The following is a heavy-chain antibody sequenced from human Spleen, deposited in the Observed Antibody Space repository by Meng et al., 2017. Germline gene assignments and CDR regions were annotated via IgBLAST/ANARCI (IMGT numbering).Heavy chain of an antibody. CDR1: GASISSGSYY. D-gene: IGHD2-2*01. J-gene: IGHJ4*02. V-gene: IGHV4-39*07. CDR3: ARPGGYCSSSSCYGDPFDY. Sequence: ESLKISCTVSGASISSGSYYWGWIRQPPGKGLEWIGSIYYSGNTYYNVSLKSRVTISLDMSKNQFSLRLSSVTAADTAVYYCARPGGYCSSSSCYGDPFDYWGQGTLVTVSS. CDR2: IYYSGNT.